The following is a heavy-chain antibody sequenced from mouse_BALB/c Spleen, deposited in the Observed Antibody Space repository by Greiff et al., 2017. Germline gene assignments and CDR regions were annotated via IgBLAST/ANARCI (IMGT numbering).Heavy chain of an antibody. J-gene: IGHJ3*01. CDR2: IYPGDGDT. V-gene: IGHV1-80*01. Sequence: QVQLQQSGAELVRPGSSVKISCKASGYAFSSYWMNWVKQRPGQGLEWIGQIYPGDGDTNYNGKFKGKATLTADKSSSTAYMQLSSLTSEDSAVYFCARSGTMTLAYWGQGTLVTVSA. CDR3: ARSGTMTLAY. D-gene: IGHD2-4*01. CDR1: GYAFSSYW.